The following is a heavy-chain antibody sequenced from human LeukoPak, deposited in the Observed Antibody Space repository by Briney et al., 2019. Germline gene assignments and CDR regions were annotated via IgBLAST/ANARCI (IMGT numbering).Heavy chain of an antibody. CDR1: GYTFTSYD. D-gene: IGHD1-1*01. J-gene: IGHJ4*02. Sequence: GASVKVSCKASGYTFTSYDMHWVRQAPGQGLEWMGIINPSNGDTNYAQRFQGRVTMTRDTSTSTVYMELSSLGSEDTAVYYCARESDVGKDFDCWGQGTLVTVSS. CDR2: INPSNGDT. CDR3: ARESDVGKDFDC. V-gene: IGHV1-46*01.